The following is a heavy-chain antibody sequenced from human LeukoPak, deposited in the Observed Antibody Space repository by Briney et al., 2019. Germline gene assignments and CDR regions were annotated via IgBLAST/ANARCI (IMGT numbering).Heavy chain of an antibody. CDR2: TNPNSGNT. J-gene: IGHJ4*02. CDR3: ARGVRRGYSYDFDY. V-gene: IGHV1-8*01. D-gene: IGHD5-18*01. Sequence: ASVKVSCTASGYTFTSYDINWVRQATGQGLEWMGWTNPNSGNTGYAQKFQGRITMTRNTSISTAYMELSSLRSEDTAVYYCARGVRRGYSYDFDYWGQGTLVTVSS. CDR1: GYTFTSYD.